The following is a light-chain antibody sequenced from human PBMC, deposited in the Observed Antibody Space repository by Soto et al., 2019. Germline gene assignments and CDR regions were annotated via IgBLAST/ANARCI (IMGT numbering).Light chain of an antibody. CDR2: DAS. J-gene: IGKJ5*01. Sequence: EIVLTQSPATLSLSPGETATLSCRASQSVSSYLAWYQQKPGQAPRLLIYDASTRATGIPARFSGSGSGTDFPLPISSLEPEDFAVYYCQQRFNWPPITFGQGTRLEIK. CDR3: QQRFNWPPIT. V-gene: IGKV3-11*01. CDR1: QSVSSY.